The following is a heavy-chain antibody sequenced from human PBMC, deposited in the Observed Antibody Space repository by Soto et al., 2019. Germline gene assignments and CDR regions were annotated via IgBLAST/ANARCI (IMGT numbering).Heavy chain of an antibody. D-gene: IGHD2-15*01. CDR1: GYTFTNSG. V-gene: IGHV1-18*01. Sequence: GASGKVSFKASGYTFTNSGIRWVRQAPGKGHEWRGWISAYNGKTNFSQKPQGRVTMTTDTSTSTAYMELRSLRSDDTAVYYCARDSGYCSGGSCYSGDAFDIWGQWTMVTVSS. CDR2: ISAYNGKT. CDR3: ARDSGYCSGGSCYSGDAFDI. J-gene: IGHJ3*02.